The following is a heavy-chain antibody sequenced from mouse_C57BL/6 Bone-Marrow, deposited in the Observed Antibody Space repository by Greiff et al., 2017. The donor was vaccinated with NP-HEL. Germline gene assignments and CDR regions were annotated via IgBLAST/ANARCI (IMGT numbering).Heavy chain of an antibody. V-gene: IGHV1-20*01. CDR3: ARGAYGTRFAY. D-gene: IGHD1-1*01. J-gene: IGHJ3*01. CDR2: INPYNGDT. Sequence: VQLQQSGPELVKPGDSVKISCKASGYSFTGYFMNWVMQSHGKSLEWIGRINPYNGDTFYNQKFKGKATLTVDKSSSTAHMELRSLTSEDAAVYYCARGAYGTRFAYWGQGTLVTVSA. CDR1: GYSFTGYF.